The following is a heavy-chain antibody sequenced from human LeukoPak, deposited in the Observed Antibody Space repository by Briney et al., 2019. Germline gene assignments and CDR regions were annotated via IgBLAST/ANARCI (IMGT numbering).Heavy chain of an antibody. CDR2: IYYSGST. J-gene: IGHJ3*02. CDR1: GGSISSYY. D-gene: IGHD6-6*01. Sequence: PSETLSLTCTVSGGSISSYYWSWIRQPPGKGLEWIGYIYYSGSTNYNPSLKSRVTISVDTSENQFSLKLSSVTAADTAVYYCAREYSSSSGRRAFDIWGQGTMVTVSS. V-gene: IGHV4-59*08. CDR3: AREYSSSSGRRAFDI.